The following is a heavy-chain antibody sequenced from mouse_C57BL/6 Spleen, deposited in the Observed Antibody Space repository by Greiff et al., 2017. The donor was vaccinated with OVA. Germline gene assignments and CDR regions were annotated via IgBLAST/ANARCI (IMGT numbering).Heavy chain of an antibody. Sequence: VQLQQSGAELVRPGASVKLSCTASGFNIKDDYMNWVKQRPEQGLEWIGWIDPENGDTEYASKFQGKATITADTSSNTAYLQLSSLTSEDTAVYYCTRDSSGYWGKGTTLTVSS. CDR3: TRDSSGY. D-gene: IGHD3-2*01. CDR1: GFNIKDDY. V-gene: IGHV14-4*01. J-gene: IGHJ2*01. CDR2: IDPENGDT.